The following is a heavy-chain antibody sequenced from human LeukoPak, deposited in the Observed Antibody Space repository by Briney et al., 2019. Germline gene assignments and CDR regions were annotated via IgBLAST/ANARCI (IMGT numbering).Heavy chain of an antibody. D-gene: IGHD5-24*01. Sequence: QSGGSLRLSCAASGFTFSSYAMSWVRQAPGKGLEWVSAISGSGDSTYYADSVKGRFTISRDSSKNTLYLQMNSLRAEDTAVYYCAKGREMATIGGYYWGQGTLVTVSS. CDR1: GFTFSSYA. V-gene: IGHV3-23*01. CDR2: ISGSGDST. CDR3: AKGREMATIGGYY. J-gene: IGHJ4*02.